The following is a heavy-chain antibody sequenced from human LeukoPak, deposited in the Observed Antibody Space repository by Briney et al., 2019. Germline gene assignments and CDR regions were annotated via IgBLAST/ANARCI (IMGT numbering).Heavy chain of an antibody. CDR1: GGSISSSSYY. Sequence: SETLSLTCTVSGGSISSSSYYWGWIRQPPGKGLEWIGSIYYSGSTYYNPSLKSRVTISVDTSKNQFSLKLSSVTAADTAVYYCARRDQSTRGSYYYFDYWGQGTLVTVSS. V-gene: IGHV4-39*01. CDR2: IYYSGST. D-gene: IGHD1-26*01. J-gene: IGHJ4*02. CDR3: ARRDQSTRGSYYYFDY.